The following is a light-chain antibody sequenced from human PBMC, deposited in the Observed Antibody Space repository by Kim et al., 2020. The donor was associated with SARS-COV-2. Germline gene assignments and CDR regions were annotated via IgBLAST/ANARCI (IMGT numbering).Light chain of an antibody. Sequence: SVSPGERVALSCRASQSVRSNLAWYQQKAGQVPRLLIYGASTRATDIPARFSGSGSGTEFALTISSLQSEDFAVYYCQQYNDWPLTFGGGTKLEI. CDR2: GAS. V-gene: IGKV3-15*01. CDR1: QSVRSN. CDR3: QQYNDWPLT. J-gene: IGKJ4*01.